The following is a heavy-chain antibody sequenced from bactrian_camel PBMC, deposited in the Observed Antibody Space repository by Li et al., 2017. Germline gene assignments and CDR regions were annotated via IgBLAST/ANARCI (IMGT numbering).Heavy chain of an antibody. CDR3: AADPQFRPYAGRWNSRPADFGY. CDR2: IDIRGAP. CDR1: VRTKC. Sequence: QVQLVESGGGSAQVGGSLKLACTASVRTKCMAWFRQAPGKEREAVAAIDIRGAPTYTYAVSGRFTISLDNTKNTVYLQMNSLRPEDTATYYCAADPQFRPYAGRWNSRPADFGYWGQGTQVTVS. V-gene: IGHV3S53*01. J-gene: IGHJ6*01. D-gene: IGHD1*01.